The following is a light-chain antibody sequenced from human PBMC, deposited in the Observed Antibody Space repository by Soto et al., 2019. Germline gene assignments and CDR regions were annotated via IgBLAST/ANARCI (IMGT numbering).Light chain of an antibody. J-gene: IGLJ1*01. CDR2: EVS. Sequence: QSVLTQPPSASGSPGQSVTISCTGTSSDVGGYNYVSWYQQHPGKAPKLMIYEVSKRPSGVPDRFPGSKSGNTASLTVSGLQAEDEADYYCSSYAGSNNNYVFGTGTKVT. CDR1: SSDVGGYNY. V-gene: IGLV2-8*01. CDR3: SSYAGSNNNYV.